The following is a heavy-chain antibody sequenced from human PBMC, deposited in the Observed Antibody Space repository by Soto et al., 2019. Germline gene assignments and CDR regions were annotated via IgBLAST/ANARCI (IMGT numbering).Heavy chain of an antibody. CDR3: ARDKVRFLEWLLQPISEDEPNYYYYGMDV. D-gene: IGHD3-3*01. V-gene: IGHV3-33*01. Sequence: GGSLRLSCAASGFTFSSYGMHWVRQAPGKGLEWVAVIWYDGSNKYYADSVKGRFTISRDISKNTLYLQMNSRRAEDTAVYYCARDKVRFLEWLLQPISEDEPNYYYYGMDVWGQGTTVTVSS. CDR1: GFTFSSYG. CDR2: IWYDGSNK. J-gene: IGHJ6*02.